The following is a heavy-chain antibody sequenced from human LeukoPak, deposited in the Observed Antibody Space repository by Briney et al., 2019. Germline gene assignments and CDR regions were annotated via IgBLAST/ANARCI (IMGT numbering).Heavy chain of an antibody. CDR3: ARGGKDTAMATAGY. CDR1: GYTFTGYY. D-gene: IGHD5-18*01. CDR2: INPNSGGT. J-gene: IGHJ4*02. Sequence: GASVKVSCKASGYTFTGYYMHWVRQAPGQGLEWMGWINPNSGGTNYAQKFQGRVTMTRDTSISTAYMELSSLRSEDTAVYHCARGGKDTAMATAGYWGQGTLVTVSS. V-gene: IGHV1-2*02.